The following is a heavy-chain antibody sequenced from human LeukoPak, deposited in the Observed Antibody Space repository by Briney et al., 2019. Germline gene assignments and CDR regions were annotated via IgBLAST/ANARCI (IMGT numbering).Heavy chain of an antibody. Sequence: SQTLSLTCTVSGDSISSGDYYWSWIRQPAGKGLEWIGRISSSGSTNYNPSLKSRVTISVDTSKNQFSLKLSSVTAADTAVYYCARGKSKRFFVDKYNWFDPWGQGTLVTVSS. V-gene: IGHV4-61*02. D-gene: IGHD3-3*01. CDR2: ISSSGST. CDR1: GDSISSGDYY. CDR3: ARGKSKRFFVDKYNWFDP. J-gene: IGHJ5*02.